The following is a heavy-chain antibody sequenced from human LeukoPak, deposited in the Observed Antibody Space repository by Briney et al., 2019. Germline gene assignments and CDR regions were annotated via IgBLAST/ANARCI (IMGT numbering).Heavy chain of an antibody. J-gene: IGHJ4*02. V-gene: IGHV4-38-2*01. Sequence: PSETLSLTCAVSGYSISSGYYWGWIRQPPGKGLEWIGSIYHSGSTYYNPSLKSRVTISVDTSKNQFSLKLSSVTDADTAVYYCVSRGYSYGNFDYWGQGTLVTVSS. CDR3: VSRGYSYGNFDY. CDR2: IYHSGST. D-gene: IGHD5-18*01. CDR1: GYSISSGYY.